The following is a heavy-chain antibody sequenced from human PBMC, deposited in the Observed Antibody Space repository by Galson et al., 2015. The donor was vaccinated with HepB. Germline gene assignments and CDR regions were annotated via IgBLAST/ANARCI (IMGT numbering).Heavy chain of an antibody. Sequence: TLSLTCTVSGGSISSGGYYWSWIRQHPGKGLEWIGYINSGSTYYTPSLRGRLTISVDTSKNQFSLYLSSVTAADTAVYYCTRGPGNYYYDSSGFHYFSAEYFEHWGQGTLVTVSS. CDR2: INSGST. D-gene: IGHD3-22*01. CDR1: GGSISSGGYY. CDR3: TRGPGNYYYDSSGFHYFSAEYFEH. J-gene: IGHJ1*01. V-gene: IGHV4-31*03.